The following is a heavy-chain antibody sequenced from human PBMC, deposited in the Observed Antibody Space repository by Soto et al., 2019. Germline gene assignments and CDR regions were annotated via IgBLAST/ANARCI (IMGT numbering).Heavy chain of an antibody. J-gene: IGHJ6*02. CDR2: ISYDGSKK. D-gene: IGHD6-13*01. Sequence: QVQLVESGGGVVQPGRSLRLSCAASGFTFSSYAMHWVRQAPGKGLESVAIISYDGSKKYYADSVKGRFTISRDSSKNTLYLQMNSLRTEDTAVFYCVRERQQLLLAYYGMDVWGQGTTVTVSS. V-gene: IGHV3-30-3*01. CDR1: GFTFSSYA. CDR3: VRERQQLLLAYYGMDV.